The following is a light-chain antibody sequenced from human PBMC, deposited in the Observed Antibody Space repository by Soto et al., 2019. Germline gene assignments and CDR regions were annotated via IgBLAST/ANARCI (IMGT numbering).Light chain of an antibody. Sequence: QSALTQPASVSGPPGQSITISCTGTSSDVGGYNYVSWYQQHPGTAPKLMIYDVSNRPSGVSNRFSGSKSGNTASLTISGLQGEDEADYYCSSYTSSSTLVVFGGGTKLTVL. CDR3: SSYTSSSTLVV. V-gene: IGLV2-14*01. CDR2: DVS. CDR1: SSDVGGYNY. J-gene: IGLJ2*01.